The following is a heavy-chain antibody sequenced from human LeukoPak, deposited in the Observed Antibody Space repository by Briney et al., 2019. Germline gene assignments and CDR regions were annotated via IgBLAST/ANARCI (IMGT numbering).Heavy chain of an antibody. J-gene: IGHJ3*02. CDR2: IIPIFGTA. CDR3: AFFGVVISDAFDI. V-gene: IGHV1-69*13. CDR1: VGTFSSYA. Sequence: ASVKVSCKASVGTFSSYAISWVRQAPGQGLEWMGGIIPIFGTANYAQKFQGRVTITEDESTSTAYMELSSLRSEDTAVYYCAFFGVVISDAFDIWGQGTMVTVSS. D-gene: IGHD3-3*01.